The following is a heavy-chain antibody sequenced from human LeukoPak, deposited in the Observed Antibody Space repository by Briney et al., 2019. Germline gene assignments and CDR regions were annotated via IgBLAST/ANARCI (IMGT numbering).Heavy chain of an antibody. CDR3: ARSYYYDSSGYYRRTDY. J-gene: IGHJ4*02. D-gene: IGHD3-22*01. CDR1: GYTFTDYY. Sequence: ASVKVSCKTSGYTFTDYYMHWVRQAPGQGLEWMGWINPNSGGTNSAQKFQGRVTMTRDTSISTAYMELSRLRSDDTAVYYCARSYYYDSSGYYRRTDYWGQGTLVTVSS. V-gene: IGHV1-2*02. CDR2: INPNSGGT.